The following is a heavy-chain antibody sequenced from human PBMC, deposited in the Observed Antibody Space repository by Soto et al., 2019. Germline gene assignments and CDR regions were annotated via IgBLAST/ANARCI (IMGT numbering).Heavy chain of an antibody. J-gene: IGHJ6*03. CDR3: ARLKWEGRYDHGDYYYYYMDV. CDR2: ISSSSSYI. V-gene: IGHV3-21*01. D-gene: IGHD1-26*01. CDR1: GFTFSSYS. Sequence: GGSLRLSCAASGFTFSSYSMNWVRQAPGKGLEWVSSISSSSSYIYYADSVKGRFTISRDNAKNSLYLQMNSLRAEDTAVYYCARLKWEGRYDHGDYYYYYMDVWGKGTTVTVSS.